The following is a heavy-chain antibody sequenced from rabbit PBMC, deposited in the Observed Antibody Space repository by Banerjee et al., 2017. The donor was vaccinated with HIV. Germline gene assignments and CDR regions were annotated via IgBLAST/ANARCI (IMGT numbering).Heavy chain of an antibody. Sequence: QEQLVESGGGLVQPGGSLVLSCKVSGFDFNNYGVTWVRQAPGKGLEWIACINTSSGNTVYASWAKGRFTISKTSSTTVTLQMTSLTAADTATYFCARGVGLIRLDLWGQGTLVTVS. CDR1: GFDFNNYG. V-gene: IGHV1S45*01. CDR2: INTSSGNT. D-gene: IGHD4-2*01. CDR3: ARGVGLIRLDL. J-gene: IGHJ3*01.